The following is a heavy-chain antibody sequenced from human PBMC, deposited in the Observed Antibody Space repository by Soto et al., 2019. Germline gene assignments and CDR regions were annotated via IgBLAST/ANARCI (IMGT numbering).Heavy chain of an antibody. V-gene: IGHV1-69*01. Sequence: VQLMQSGAEVKQPGSSVKVSCKASGGTFSSHSINWVRQAPGQGLEWRGGIITLFGTANYAQNFQGRVTITADQSTSTAYMELTSLRSDDTAVYYCAREVGYGDCSAALLDWGQGTLVTVSS. J-gene: IGHJ4*02. CDR3: AREVGYGDCSAALLD. CDR1: GGTFSSHS. CDR2: IITLFGTA. D-gene: IGHD4-17*01.